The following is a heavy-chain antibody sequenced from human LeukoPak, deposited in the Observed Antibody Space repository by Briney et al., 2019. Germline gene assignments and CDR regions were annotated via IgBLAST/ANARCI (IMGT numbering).Heavy chain of an antibody. CDR3: VRHFHGSGYVVEL. CDR2: IIYSGNT. CDR1: GGSISGASYY. Sequence: SDTLSLTGTASGGSISGASYYWGWIRQPPGRGTEWIGGIIYSGNTYYNPSLKTRVTVSVDMTSKQFSLKLRTRSGVDTPLPFCVRHFHGSGYVVELWGQGTVVSVPS. J-gene: IGHJ4*02. V-gene: IGHV4-39*01. D-gene: IGHD6-13*01.